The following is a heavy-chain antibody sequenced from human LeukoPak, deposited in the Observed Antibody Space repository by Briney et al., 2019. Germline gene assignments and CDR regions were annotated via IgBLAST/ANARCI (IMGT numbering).Heavy chain of an antibody. CDR3: ASCGAVAGGRSIIDYYYYMDV. CDR1: GGTFSSYA. CDR2: IIPIFGTA. V-gene: IGHV1-69*05. J-gene: IGHJ6*03. Sequence: SVKVSCKASGGTFSSYAISWVRQAPGQGLEWMGGIIPIFGTANYAQKFQGRVTITTDESTSTAYMELSSLRSEDTAVYYCASCGAVAGGRSIIDYYYYMDVWGKGTTVTISS. D-gene: IGHD6-19*01.